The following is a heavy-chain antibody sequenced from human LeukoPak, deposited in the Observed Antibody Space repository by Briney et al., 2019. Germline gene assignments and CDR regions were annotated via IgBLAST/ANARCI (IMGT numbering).Heavy chain of an antibody. CDR1: GGTFSSYA. J-gene: IGHJ6*02. CDR2: TIPIFGTA. Sequence: ASVKVSCKASGGTFSSYAISWVRQAPGQGLEWMGGTIPIFGTANYAQKFQGRVTITADESTSTAYMELSSLRSEDTAVYYCARGGTMVRGVIPHYYYYGMDVWGQGTTVTVSS. D-gene: IGHD3-10*01. CDR3: ARGGTMVRGVIPHYYYYGMDV. V-gene: IGHV1-69*13.